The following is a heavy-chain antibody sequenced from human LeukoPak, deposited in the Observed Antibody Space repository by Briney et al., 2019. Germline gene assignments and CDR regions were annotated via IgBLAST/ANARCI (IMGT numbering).Heavy chain of an antibody. D-gene: IGHD2-2*01. Sequence: GGSLRLSCAASGFTFSSYAMSWVRQAPGKGLEWVSAISGSGGSTYYADSVKGRFTISRDNSKNTLYLQMNSLRAEDTAVYYCAKGMGREDIVVVPAAQPDAFDIRGQGTMVTVSS. CDR2: ISGSGGST. CDR1: GFTFSSYA. CDR3: AKGMGREDIVVVPAAQPDAFDI. V-gene: IGHV3-23*01. J-gene: IGHJ3*02.